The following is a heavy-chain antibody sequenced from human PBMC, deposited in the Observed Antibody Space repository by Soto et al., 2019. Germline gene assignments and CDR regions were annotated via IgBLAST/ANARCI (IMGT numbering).Heavy chain of an antibody. CDR1: GGSFIGYY. J-gene: IGHJ5*02. V-gene: IGHV4-34*01. Sequence: SGTLSLTCSVDGGSFIGYYWSWIRQPPAKGLEWIGEINHSGSTNYNPSLNSRVTISIYTSKNQFSLKLSSVTAADTAVDYCAFESAMDWNSNRGKANDGFAPWGEGT. D-gene: IGHD1-7*01. CDR2: INHSGST. CDR3: AFESAMDWNSNRGKANDGFAP.